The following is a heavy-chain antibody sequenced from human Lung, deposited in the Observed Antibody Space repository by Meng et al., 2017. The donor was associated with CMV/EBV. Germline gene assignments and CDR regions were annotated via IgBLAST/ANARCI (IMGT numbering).Heavy chain of an antibody. CDR1: GGTFSNYA. CDR3: ARASYYGSGSYYHFAS. J-gene: IGHJ4*02. D-gene: IGHD3-10*01. CDR2: IITLYATA. V-gene: IGHV1-69*05. Sequence: SVKVSXKASGGTFSNYAVSWVRQAPGEGLEGMGGIITLYATANYAQRFQGRVTITTDESTCTDYMEVSSLRFEDTAVDYCARASYYGSGSYYHFASWGPGTXVNVSS.